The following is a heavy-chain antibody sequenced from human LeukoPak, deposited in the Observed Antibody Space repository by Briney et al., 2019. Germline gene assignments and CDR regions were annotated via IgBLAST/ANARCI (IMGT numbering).Heavy chain of an antibody. CDR1: GGSISSSSYY. CDR2: IYYSGST. J-gene: IGHJ5*02. D-gene: IGHD2-15*01. V-gene: IGHV4-39*01. CDR3: AGLRPDIVVAAVDWFDP. Sequence: SETLSLTCTVSGGSISSSSYYWGWIRQPPGKGLEWIGSIYYSGSTYYNPSLKSRVTISVDTSKNQFSLKLSSVTAADTAVYYCAGLRPDIVVAAVDWFDPWGQGTLVTVSS.